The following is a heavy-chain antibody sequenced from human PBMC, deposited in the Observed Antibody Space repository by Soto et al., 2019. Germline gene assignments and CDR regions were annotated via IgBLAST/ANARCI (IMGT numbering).Heavy chain of an antibody. D-gene: IGHD3-3*02. J-gene: IGHJ4*02. CDR2: SIPIFGTA. CDR3: ASDRFSTPGWFDY. CDR1: EVSFSTHG. V-gene: IGHV1-69*06. Sequence: QVQLVQSGAEVREPGSSVKVSCKASEVSFSTHGISWVRQAPGQGLEWMGGSIPIFGTASYPQKFQGRLTITADMSTSTAYMELTGLTSEDTAVYYCASDRFSTPGWFDYCGQGTLVTVSS.